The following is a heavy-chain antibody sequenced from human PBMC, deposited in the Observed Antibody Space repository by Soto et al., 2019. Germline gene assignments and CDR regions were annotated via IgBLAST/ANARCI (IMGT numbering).Heavy chain of an antibody. CDR1: GFSLRTSGVG. V-gene: IGHV2-5*01. CDR3: ARTMVRAGEMDV. Sequence: SGPTLVNPTQTLTLTCSFSGFSLRTSGVGVGWIRQPPGKALECLAIFYWNDDKRYSPSLKNRLTITKDTSKSQVVLIMTNMDHVDTATYYCARTMVRAGEMDVWGQGTTVTVSS. D-gene: IGHD3-10*01. J-gene: IGHJ6*02. CDR2: FYWNDDK.